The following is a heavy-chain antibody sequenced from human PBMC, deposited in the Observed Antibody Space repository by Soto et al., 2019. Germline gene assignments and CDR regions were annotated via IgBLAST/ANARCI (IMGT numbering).Heavy chain of an antibody. D-gene: IGHD1-26*01. CDR3: ARAPSGSYSYLDY. CDR2: IWYDGSNK. CDR1: GFTFSSYG. V-gene: IGHV3-33*01. Sequence: QVQLVESGGGVVQPGRSLRLSCAASGFTFSSYGMHWVRQAPGKGLEWVAVIWYDGSNKYYADSVKGRFTISRDNSKNTLYLQMNSLRAEDTAVYYCARAPSGSYSYLDYWGQGTLVTVSS. J-gene: IGHJ4*02.